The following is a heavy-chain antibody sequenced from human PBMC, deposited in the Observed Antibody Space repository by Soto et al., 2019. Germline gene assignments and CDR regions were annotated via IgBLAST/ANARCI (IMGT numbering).Heavy chain of an antibody. D-gene: IGHD3-3*01. J-gene: IGHJ4*02. V-gene: IGHV3-21*01. CDR3: ARLSRANYDFWSGDYYFDS. CDR1: GFSFSTSI. CDR2: ISSTGSFI. Sequence: LRLSCAASGFSFSTSIMYWVRQAPGKGLEWVSSISSTGSFIYYADSLKGRFTISRDSADNSLFLQMNNLRAEDTAVYYCARLSRANYDFWSGDYYFDSWGQGTLVTVSS.